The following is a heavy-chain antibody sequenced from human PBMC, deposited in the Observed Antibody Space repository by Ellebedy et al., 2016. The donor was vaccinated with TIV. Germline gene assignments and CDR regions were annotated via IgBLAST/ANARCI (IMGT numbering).Heavy chain of an antibody. CDR2: IKEDGSEK. CDR3: ARDKYSYDETASLFAY. Sequence: GGSLRLSXAASGFTFSNYWMSWVRQAPGKGLEWVANIKEDGSEKYYVDSVKGRITISRDNAKNSLYLQMNSLRAEDTAVYYCARDKYSYDETASLFAYWGQGTLVTVSS. CDR1: GFTFSNYW. D-gene: IGHD3-22*01. J-gene: IGHJ4*02. V-gene: IGHV3-7*01.